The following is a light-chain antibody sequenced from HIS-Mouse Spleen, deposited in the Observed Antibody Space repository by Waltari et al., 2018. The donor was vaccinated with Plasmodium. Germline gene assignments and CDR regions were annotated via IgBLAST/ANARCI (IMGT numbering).Light chain of an antibody. J-gene: IGLJ3*02. V-gene: IGLV3-19*01. Sequence: SSELTQDPAVSVALGQTVRITCQGDSLRSYYASWYQQKPGTAPVLVIYGKNNRPSGIPDLFSGSSSGNTASLTITGAQAEDEADYYCNSRDSSGNHQVFGGGTKLTVL. CDR2: GKN. CDR1: SLRSYY. CDR3: NSRDSSGNHQV.